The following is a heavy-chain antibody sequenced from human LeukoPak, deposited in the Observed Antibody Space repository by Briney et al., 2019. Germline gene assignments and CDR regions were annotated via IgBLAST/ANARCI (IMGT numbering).Heavy chain of an antibody. V-gene: IGHV1-69*01. D-gene: IGHD3-22*01. J-gene: IGHJ4*02. CDR2: IIPIVGTA. CDR3: ASSRGYFNDVVEVY. Sequence: GSSVKVSCKASGGTFSSYAISWVRQAPGQGLEWIGGIIPIVGTANYAQKFQGRVTITEDESTTTAYMELSRLRSEDTAVYYCASSRGYFNDVVEVYWAQGTLVTVSS. CDR1: GGTFSSYA.